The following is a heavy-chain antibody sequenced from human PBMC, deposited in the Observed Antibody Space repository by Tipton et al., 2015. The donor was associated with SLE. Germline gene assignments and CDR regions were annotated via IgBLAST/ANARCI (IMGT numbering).Heavy chain of an antibody. CDR3: AKYGGAAAGLYYFDY. CDR2: IRHDGSNK. Sequence: SLRLSCAASGFTFSSYGMHWVRQAPGKGLEWVAFIRHDGSNKYYADSVKGRFTISRDNSKNTLYLQMNSLRAEDTAVYYCAKYGGAAAGLYYFDYWGQGTLVTVSS. V-gene: IGHV3-30*02. J-gene: IGHJ4*02. CDR1: GFTFSSYG. D-gene: IGHD6-13*01.